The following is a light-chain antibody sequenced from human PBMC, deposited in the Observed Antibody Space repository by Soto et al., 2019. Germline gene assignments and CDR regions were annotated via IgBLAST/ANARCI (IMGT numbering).Light chain of an antibody. CDR3: QQYHGFPYT. Sequence: DIQMTQSPSTLSASVGDRVTITCRASQSIRYWLAWHQQKPGKAPQVLIYGASTLQKGVPSRISGSGFGTEFTLNISSLQPDDFATYYCQQYHGFPYTFGQGTKVDIK. V-gene: IGKV1-5*01. CDR2: GAS. J-gene: IGKJ1*01. CDR1: QSIRYW.